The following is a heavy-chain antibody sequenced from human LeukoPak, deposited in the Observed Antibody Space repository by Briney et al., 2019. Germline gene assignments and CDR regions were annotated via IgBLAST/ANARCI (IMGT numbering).Heavy chain of an antibody. D-gene: IGHD5-18*01. CDR1: GGSISSYY. Sequence: SETLSLTCTVSGGSISSYYWSWIRQPPGKGLEWIGYIYYSGSTNYNPSLKSRVTISVDTSKNQFSLKLSSVTAADTAVYYCARTNEVRETAMVYELFDYWGQGTLVTVSS. CDR3: ARTNEVRETAMVYELFDY. CDR2: IYYSGST. V-gene: IGHV4-59*12. J-gene: IGHJ4*02.